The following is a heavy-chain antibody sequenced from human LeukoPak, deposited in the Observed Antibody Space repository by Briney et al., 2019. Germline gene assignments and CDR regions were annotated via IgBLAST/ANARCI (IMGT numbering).Heavy chain of an antibody. J-gene: IGHJ3*02. CDR2: IYYSGST. CDR1: GGSISSYY. D-gene: IGHD5-24*01. CDR3: ARLGDGYNADAFDI. V-gene: IGHV4-39*01. Sequence: PSETLSLTCTVSGGSISSYYWGWIRQPPGKGLEWIGSIYYSGSTYYNPSLKSRVTISVDTSKNQFSLKLSSVTAADTAVYYCARLGDGYNADAFDIWGQGTMVTVSS.